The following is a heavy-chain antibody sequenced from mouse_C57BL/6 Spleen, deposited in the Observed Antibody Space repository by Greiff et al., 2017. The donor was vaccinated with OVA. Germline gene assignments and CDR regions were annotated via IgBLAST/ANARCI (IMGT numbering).Heavy chain of an antibody. D-gene: IGHD4-1*01. CDR3: AKRGLGRGWYFDD. J-gene: IGHJ1*03. V-gene: IGHV2-9*01. CDR1: GFSLTSYG. Sequence: VKVVESGPGLVAPSQCLSITCTVSGFSLTSYGVDWVRQPPGKGLEWLGVIWGGGSTNYNSALMSRLGISTDNSSSPVFLKMNSLQTDDTAVYYCAKRGLGRGWYFDDWGTGTTVTVSS. CDR2: IWGGGST.